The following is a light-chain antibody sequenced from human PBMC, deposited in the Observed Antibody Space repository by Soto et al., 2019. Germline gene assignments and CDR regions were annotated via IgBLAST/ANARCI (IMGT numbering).Light chain of an antibody. CDR1: SSDVGGYNY. CDR2: DVS. V-gene: IGLV2-14*03. Sequence: QSALTQPASVSGSTGQSITISCTGASSDVGGYNYVSWYQQHPGRAPQLMIYDVSHRPSGVSNRFSGSRSGNTASLTISGLQAEDESDYYCSSYATSTTVLFGGGTKVTVL. CDR3: SSYATSTTVL. J-gene: IGLJ2*01.